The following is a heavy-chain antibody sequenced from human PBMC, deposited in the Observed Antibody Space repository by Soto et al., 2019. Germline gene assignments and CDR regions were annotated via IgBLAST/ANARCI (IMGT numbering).Heavy chain of an antibody. Sequence: PSETLSLTCTVSGGSISSNTYYWGWIRQPPGKGLEWIGSIYYSGTTYYNPSLKSRVTISVDTSKNQFSLRLSSVTAADTAVYYCATLTGSYSGVDYWGQGALVTVSS. CDR1: GGSISSNTYY. CDR3: ATLTGSYSGVDY. D-gene: IGHD1-26*01. V-gene: IGHV4-39*01. CDR2: IYYSGTT. J-gene: IGHJ4*02.